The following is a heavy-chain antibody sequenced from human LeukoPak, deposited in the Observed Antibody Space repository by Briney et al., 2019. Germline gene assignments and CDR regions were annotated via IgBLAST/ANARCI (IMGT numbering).Heavy chain of an antibody. Sequence: GGSLRLSCAVSGFTFSSYWMHWVRQAPGKGLVWVSRINSDGSSTSYADSVKGRFTISRDNAKNTLSLQMNSLRAEDTAVYYCAKDRRSSSPRTFDYWGQGTLVTVSS. J-gene: IGHJ4*02. CDR3: AKDRRSSSPRTFDY. V-gene: IGHV3-74*01. D-gene: IGHD6-6*01. CDR1: GFTFSSYW. CDR2: INSDGSST.